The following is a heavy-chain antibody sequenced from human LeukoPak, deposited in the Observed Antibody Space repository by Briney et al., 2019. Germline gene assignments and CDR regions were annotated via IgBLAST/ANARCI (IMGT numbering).Heavy chain of an antibody. D-gene: IGHD5-18*01. V-gene: IGHV1-69*13. CDR3: LYGYKIAHY. CDR1: GGNFSSYG. Sequence: GASVRVSCKASGGNFSSYGIRWVRQAPGQGLEWMGGIIPMFGTANYAQKFQERVTITADESTSTAYMELSSLRSEDTAVYYCLYGYKIAHYWGQGTLVTVSS. J-gene: IGHJ4*02. CDR2: IIPMFGTA.